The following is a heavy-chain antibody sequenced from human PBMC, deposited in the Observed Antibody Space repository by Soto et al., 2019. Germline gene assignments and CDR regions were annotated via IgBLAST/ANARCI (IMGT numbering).Heavy chain of an antibody. CDR1: GFTFSSYA. CDR3: ARVEAAAGTSYYYYYGMDV. CDR2: ISYDGSNK. Sequence: GGSLRLSCAASGFTFSSYAMHWVRQAPGKGLEWVAVISYDGSNKYYADSVKGRFTISRDNSKNTLYLKMNSLRAEDTALYYCARVEAAAGTSYYYYYGMDVWGQGTTVTVSS. J-gene: IGHJ6*02. V-gene: IGHV3-30-3*01. D-gene: IGHD6-13*01.